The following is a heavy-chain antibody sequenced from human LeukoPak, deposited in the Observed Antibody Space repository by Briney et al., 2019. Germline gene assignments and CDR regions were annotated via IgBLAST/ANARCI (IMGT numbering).Heavy chain of an antibody. J-gene: IGHJ4*02. CDR2: ISYDGSNK. V-gene: IGHV3-30*18. CDR3: AKDLDSSSWYGDY. D-gene: IGHD6-13*01. Sequence: GGSLRLSCAASGFTFSSYGIHWVRQAPGKGLEWVAVISYDGSNKYYADSVKGRFTISRDNSKNTLYLQMNSLRAEDTAVYYCAKDLDSSSWYGDYWGQGTLVTVSS. CDR1: GFTFSSYG.